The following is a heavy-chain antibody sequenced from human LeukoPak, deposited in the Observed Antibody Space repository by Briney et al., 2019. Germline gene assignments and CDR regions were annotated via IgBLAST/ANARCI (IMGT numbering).Heavy chain of an antibody. D-gene: IGHD5-12*01. CDR1: GFTFSSYA. V-gene: IGHV3-53*01. CDR3: ARGVATIYFDY. J-gene: IGHJ4*02. Sequence: PGGSLRLSCAASGFTFSSYAMSWVRQAPGKGLEWVSVIYSGGSTYYADSVKGRFTISRDNSKNTLYLQMNSLRAEDTAVYYCARGVATIYFDYWGQGTLVTVSS. CDR2: IYSGGST.